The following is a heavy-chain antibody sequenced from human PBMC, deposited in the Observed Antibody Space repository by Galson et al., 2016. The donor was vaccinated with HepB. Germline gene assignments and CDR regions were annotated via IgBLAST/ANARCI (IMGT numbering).Heavy chain of an antibody. CDR1: GFTFSSYA. J-gene: IGHJ4*02. V-gene: IGHV3-48*02. Sequence: SLRLSCAASGFTFSSYALNWVRQAPGKGLEWVSYIGSRSSPIHYADSVKGRITITRDNAKNSLYLQMNSLRDEDTAVYYCARVDEGYYYLIDYWGQGTLVTVSS. D-gene: IGHD3-22*01. CDR3: ARVDEGYYYLIDY. CDR2: IGSRSSPI.